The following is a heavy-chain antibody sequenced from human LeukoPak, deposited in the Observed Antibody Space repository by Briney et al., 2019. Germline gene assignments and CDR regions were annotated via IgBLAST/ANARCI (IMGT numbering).Heavy chain of an antibody. V-gene: IGHV1-69*06. J-gene: IGHJ3*02. D-gene: IGHD1-1*01. CDR3: ARDPNWDAFDI. CDR1: GGTFSSYA. CDR2: IIPVFGTA. Sequence: GSSVKVSCKASGGTFSSYAISWVRQAPGQGLEGMGGIIPVFGTANYAQKFQGRVTITADKSTSTAYMELSSLRSEDTAVYYCARDPNWDAFDIWGPGTMVTVSS.